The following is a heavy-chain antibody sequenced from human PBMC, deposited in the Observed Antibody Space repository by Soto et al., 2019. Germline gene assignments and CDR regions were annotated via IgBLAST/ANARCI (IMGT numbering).Heavy chain of an antibody. J-gene: IGHJ4*02. CDR2: IYYSGST. CDR1: GGPISSSSYY. CDR3: ARYSIVGATTGDY. V-gene: IGHV4-39*01. D-gene: IGHD1-26*01. Sequence: SETLSLTCTVSGGPISSSSYYWGWIRQPPGKGLEWIGSIYYSGSTYYNPSLKSRVTISVDTSKNQFSLKLSSVTAADTAVYYCARYSIVGATTGDYWGQGTLVTVSS.